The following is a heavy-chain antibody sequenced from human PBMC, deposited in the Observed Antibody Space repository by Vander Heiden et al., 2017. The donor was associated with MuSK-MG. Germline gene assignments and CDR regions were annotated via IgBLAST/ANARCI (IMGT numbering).Heavy chain of an antibody. CDR2: ISGSGDST. D-gene: IGHD2-21*01. V-gene: IGHV3-23*01. CDR3: AKGVAGAYYSMIADGLDY. Sequence: EVKLLESGGGFVQPGGSLRLSCAASGLTFSSYAMNWVRQAPGKGLEWVSGISGSGDSTNYADSVMVCFNISRDNTKNTLYLEINSVSAAATALNYCAKGVAGAYYSMIADGLDY. CDR1: GLTFSSYA. J-gene: IGHJ4*01.